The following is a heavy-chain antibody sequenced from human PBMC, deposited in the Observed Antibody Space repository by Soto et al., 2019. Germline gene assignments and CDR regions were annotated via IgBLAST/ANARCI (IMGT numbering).Heavy chain of an antibody. CDR2: ISAYNGNT. D-gene: IGHD3-10*01. J-gene: IGHJ4*02. CDR1: GYTFTSYG. Sequence: ASVKVSCKASGYTFTSYGISWVLQAPGQGLEWMGWISAYNGNTNYAQKLQGRVTMTTDTSTSTAYMELRSLRSDDTAVYYCARDEHGYYYGSPNDYWGQGTLVTVSS. V-gene: IGHV1-18*01. CDR3: ARDEHGYYYGSPNDY.